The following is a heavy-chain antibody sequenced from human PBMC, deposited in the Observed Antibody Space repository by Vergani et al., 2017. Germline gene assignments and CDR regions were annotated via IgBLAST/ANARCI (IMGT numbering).Heavy chain of an antibody. CDR3: ARSYCSSTSCYYKSAFDI. CDR2: IYYSGST. D-gene: IGHD2-2*01. Sequence: QVQLQESGPGLVKPSETLSLTCTVSGGSISSYYWSWIRQPPGKGLEWIGYIYYSGSTNYNPSLKSRVTISVDTSKNQFSLKLSSVTAADTAVYYCARSYCSSTSCYYKSAFDIWGQGTMVTVSS. J-gene: IGHJ3*02. V-gene: IGHV4-59*08. CDR1: GGSISSYY.